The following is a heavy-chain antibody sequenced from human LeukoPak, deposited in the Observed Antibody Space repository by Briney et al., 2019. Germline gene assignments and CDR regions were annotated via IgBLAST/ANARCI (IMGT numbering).Heavy chain of an antibody. Sequence: SGGSLRLSCAASGFTFSSYAMSWVRQAPGKGLEWVSAISGSGGSTYYADSVKGRFTISRDNSKNTLYLQMNSLRAEDTAVYYCAKDEYYYGSGNYYFDYWGQGTLVSVSS. J-gene: IGHJ4*02. CDR2: ISGSGGST. V-gene: IGHV3-23*01. D-gene: IGHD3-10*01. CDR1: GFTFSSYA. CDR3: AKDEYYYGSGNYYFDY.